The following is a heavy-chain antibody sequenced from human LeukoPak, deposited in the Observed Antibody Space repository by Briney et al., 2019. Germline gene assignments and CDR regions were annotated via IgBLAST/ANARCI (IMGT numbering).Heavy chain of an antibody. CDR3: ASENVGDYYDSSGYDY. CDR2: IYYSGST. CDR1: GGPISSSSYY. Sequence: SETLSLTCTVSGGPISSSSYYWGWIRQPPGKGLEWIGSIYYSGSTYYNPSLKSRVTISVDTSKNQFSLKLSSVTAADTAVYYCASENVGDYYDSSGYDYWGQGTLVTVSS. D-gene: IGHD3-22*01. J-gene: IGHJ4*02. V-gene: IGHV4-39*07.